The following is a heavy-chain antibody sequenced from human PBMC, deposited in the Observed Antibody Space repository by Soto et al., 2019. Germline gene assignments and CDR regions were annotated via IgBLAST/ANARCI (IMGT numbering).Heavy chain of an antibody. CDR3: ARDVTDFWSGHEGMDV. CDR1: GXSISSSSYY. J-gene: IGHJ6*02. CDR2: IYYSGST. D-gene: IGHD3-3*01. Sequence: LSLTCTVSGXSISSSSYYWGWIRQPPGKGLEWIGSIYYSGSTYYNPSLKSRVTISVDTSKNQFSLKLTSVTAADTAVYYCARDVTDFWSGHEGMDVWGQGTTVTVSS. V-gene: IGHV4-39*07.